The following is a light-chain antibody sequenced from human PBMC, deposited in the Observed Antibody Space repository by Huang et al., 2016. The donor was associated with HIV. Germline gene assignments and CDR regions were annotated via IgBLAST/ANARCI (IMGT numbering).Light chain of an antibody. V-gene: IGKV1-39*01. CDR1: QNITKS. J-gene: IGKJ1*01. Sequence: DIQMTQSPPSLSASVGDRVTFTCRADQNITKSLNWCQQKPGKAPKLLIYTVSTLESGVPSRCSGSVSGSRFTLNIGNLQPEDFATYYCQQSFSVPRTFG. CDR3: QQSFSVPRT. CDR2: TVS.